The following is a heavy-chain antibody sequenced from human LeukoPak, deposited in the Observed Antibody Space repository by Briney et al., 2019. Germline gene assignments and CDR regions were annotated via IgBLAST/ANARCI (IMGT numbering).Heavy chain of an antibody. CDR1: GYTFTSYA. CDR3: ASADNRGLERAAAAPIGAPDY. CDR2: INAGNGNT. Sequence: GASVKVSCKASGYTFTSYAMHWVRQAPGQRLERMGWINAGNGNTKYSQKFQGRVTITRDTSASTAYMELSSLRSEDTAVYYCASADNRGLERAAAAPIGAPDYWGQGTLVTVSS. J-gene: IGHJ4*02. D-gene: IGHD6-13*01. V-gene: IGHV1-3*01.